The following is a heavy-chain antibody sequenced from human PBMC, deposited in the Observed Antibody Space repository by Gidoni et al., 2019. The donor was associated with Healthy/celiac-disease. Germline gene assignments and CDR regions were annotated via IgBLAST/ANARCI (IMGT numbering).Heavy chain of an antibody. CDR3: ARRELVHPQADYYYSMDV. CDR2: IIPIFGTA. CDR1: GCTFSSYA. Sequence: QVQLVQSGAEVKQPGSSVQVSCKASGCTFSSYAISWVRQAHGHGLEWMGGIIPIFGTANSAQKFQGRVTIIADESTSTAYMELSSLRSEDTAVYYCARRELVHPQADYYYSMDVWGKGTTVTVSS. V-gene: IGHV1-69*01. J-gene: IGHJ6*03. D-gene: IGHD6-13*01.